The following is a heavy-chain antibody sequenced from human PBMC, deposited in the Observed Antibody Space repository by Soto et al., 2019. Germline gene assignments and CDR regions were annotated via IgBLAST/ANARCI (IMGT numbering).Heavy chain of an antibody. CDR3: ARDSYCSSTSCFWGYYYYYGMDV. Sequence: EVQLVESGGGLVKPGGSLRLSCAASGFTFSSYSMNWVRQAPGKGLEWVSSISSSSSYIYDADSVKGRFTISRDNAKNSLYLQMNSLRAEDTAVYYCARDSYCSSTSCFWGYYYYYGMDVWGQGTTVTVSS. D-gene: IGHD2-2*01. J-gene: IGHJ6*02. CDR2: ISSSSSYI. V-gene: IGHV3-21*01. CDR1: GFTFSSYS.